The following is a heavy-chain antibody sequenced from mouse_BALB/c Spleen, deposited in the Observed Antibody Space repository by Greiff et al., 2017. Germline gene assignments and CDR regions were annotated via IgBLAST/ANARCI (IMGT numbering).Heavy chain of an antibody. J-gene: IGHJ2*01. CDR2: ISSGGSYT. CDR3: ARRAYYFDY. Sequence: EVHLVESGGDLVKPGGSLKLSCAASGFTFSSYGMSWVRQTPDKRLEWVATISSGGSYTYYPDSVKGRFTISRDNAKNTLYLQMSSLKSEDTAMYYCARRAYYFDYWGQGTTLTVSS. CDR1: GFTFSSYG. V-gene: IGHV5-6*01.